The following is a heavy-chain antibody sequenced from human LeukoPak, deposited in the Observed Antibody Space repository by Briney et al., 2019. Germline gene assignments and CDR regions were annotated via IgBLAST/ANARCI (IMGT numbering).Heavy chain of an antibody. CDR2: IIPIFGTA. J-gene: IGHJ3*02. V-gene: IGHV1-69*13. Sequence: ASVKVSCKASGGTFISYAISWVRQAPGQGLEWMGGIIPIFGTANYAQKFQGRVTITADESTSTAYMELSSLRSEDTAVYYCARAWILASRPYAAFDIWGQGTMVTVSS. D-gene: IGHD2-2*01. CDR3: ARAWILASRPYAAFDI. CDR1: GGTFISYA.